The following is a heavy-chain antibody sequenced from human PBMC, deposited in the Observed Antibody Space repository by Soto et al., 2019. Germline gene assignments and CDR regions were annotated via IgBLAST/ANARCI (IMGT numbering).Heavy chain of an antibody. CDR3: ARLPSRHLVDY. J-gene: IGHJ4*02. CDR2: MFYGVST. CDR1: DSTLNMSGYY. V-gene: IGHV4-39*01. Sequence: LSLICDVSDSTLNMSGYYWSWIRQPPGKGLEWIGSMFYGVSTYYNPSLKSRVTVSVDTSKNQFSLNLRSVTAADTAVYYCARLPSRHLVDYWGQGTLVPVPP. D-gene: IGHD3-3*02.